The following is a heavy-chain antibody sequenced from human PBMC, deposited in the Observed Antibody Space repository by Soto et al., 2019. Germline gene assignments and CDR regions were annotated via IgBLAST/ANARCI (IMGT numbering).Heavy chain of an antibody. J-gene: IGHJ6*02. Sequence: PSETLSLTCTVSGGSISSYYWSWIRQPPGKGLEWIGYIYYSGSTNYNPSLKSRVTISVDTSKNQFSLKLSSVTAADTAVYYCARGNYDILAGVPDYYYYYGMDVWGQGTTATVCS. V-gene: IGHV4-59*01. CDR3: ARGNYDILAGVPDYYYYYGMDV. CDR1: GGSISSYY. CDR2: IYYSGST. D-gene: IGHD3-9*01.